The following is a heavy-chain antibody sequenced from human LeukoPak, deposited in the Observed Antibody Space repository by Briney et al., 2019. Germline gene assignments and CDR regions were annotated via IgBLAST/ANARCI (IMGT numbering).Heavy chain of an antibody. J-gene: IGHJ4*02. D-gene: IGHD3-16*01. V-gene: IGHV3-53*01. CDR3: ARARLGDLYYFDY. CDR1: GFTVSSNY. Sequence: GGSLRLSCAASGFTVSSNYMSWVRQAPGKGLEWVSVIYSGGSTYYADSVKGRFTISRDNSKNTLYLQMNSLRAEDTAVYYCARARLGDLYYFDYWGQGTLVTVSS. CDR2: IYSGGST.